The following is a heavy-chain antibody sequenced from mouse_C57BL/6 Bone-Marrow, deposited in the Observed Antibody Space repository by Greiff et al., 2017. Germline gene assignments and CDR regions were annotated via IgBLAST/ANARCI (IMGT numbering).Heavy chain of an antibody. CDR2: FHPSDSDT. J-gene: IGHJ2*01. CDR3: AMVQSYFDY. V-gene: IGHV1-74*01. CDR1: GYTFTSYW. D-gene: IGHD2-14*01. Sequence: QVQLQQPGAELVEPGASVKVSCKASGYTFTSYWMHWVKQRPGQGLEWIGRFHPSDSDTNYNQKFKGKATLTVDKSSSTAYMQLSSLTSEDSAVYYCAMVQSYFDYWGQGTTLTVSA.